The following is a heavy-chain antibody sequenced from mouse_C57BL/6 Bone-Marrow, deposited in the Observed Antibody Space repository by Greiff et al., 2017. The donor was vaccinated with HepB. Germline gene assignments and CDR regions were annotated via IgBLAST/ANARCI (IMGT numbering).Heavy chain of an antibody. Sequence: QVQLKESGPELVKPGASVKISCKASGYAFSSSWMNWVKQRPGKGLEWIGRIYPGDGDTNYNGKFKGKATLTADKSSSTAYMQLSSLTSEDSAVYFCARPLLYYRLSMDYWGQGTSVTVSS. D-gene: IGHD1-1*01. CDR1: GYAFSSSW. CDR3: ARPLLYYRLSMDY. J-gene: IGHJ4*01. V-gene: IGHV1-82*01. CDR2: IYPGDGDT.